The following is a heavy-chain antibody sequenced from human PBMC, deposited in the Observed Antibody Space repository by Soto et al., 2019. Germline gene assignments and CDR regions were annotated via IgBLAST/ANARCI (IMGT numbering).Heavy chain of an antibody. CDR3: ARDRTVGATYYYLAY. V-gene: IGHV1-2*04. D-gene: IGHD1-26*01. CDR2: INPNSGGT. J-gene: IGHJ4*02. Sequence: ASVKVSCKASGYTFTGYYMHWVRQAPGQGLEWMGWINPNSGGTNYAQKFQGWVTMTRDTSISTAYMELSRLRSDDTAVYYCARDRTVGATYYYLAYWGQGTLVTVSS. CDR1: GYTFTGYY.